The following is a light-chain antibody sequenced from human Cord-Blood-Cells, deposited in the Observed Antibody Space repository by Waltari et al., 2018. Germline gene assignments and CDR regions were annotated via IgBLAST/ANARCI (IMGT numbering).Light chain of an antibody. V-gene: IGLV1-40*01. CDR1: SSNMGAGCY. CDR2: RNS. Sequence: QSVLTQPHSSSGAPRPRVTISCTGSSSNMGAGCYVHWYQQLPGTAPKRPIYRNSNRPSGVPDRFSGSKSGTSASLAITGLQAEDEADYYCQSYDSSFYVFGTGTKVTVL. CDR3: QSYDSSFYV. J-gene: IGLJ1*01.